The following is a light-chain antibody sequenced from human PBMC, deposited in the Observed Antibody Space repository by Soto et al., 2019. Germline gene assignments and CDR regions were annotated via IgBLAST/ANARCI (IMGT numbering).Light chain of an antibody. CDR2: EVS. J-gene: IGLJ1*01. V-gene: IGLV2-14*01. CDR3: SSYTSSSTLV. CDR1: SSDVGGYNY. Sequence: QSVLTQPASVSGSPGQSITISCTGTSSDVGGYNYVSWHQQHPGKAPKLMIYEVSNRPSGVSYRFSGSKSGNTASLTISGLQAEDEADYYCSSYTSSSTLVFGTGTKVTVL.